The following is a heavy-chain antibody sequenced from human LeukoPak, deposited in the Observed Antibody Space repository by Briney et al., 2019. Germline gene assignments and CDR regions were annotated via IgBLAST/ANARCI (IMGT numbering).Heavy chain of an antibody. CDR3: ARRAGAYSRPYDY. J-gene: IGHJ4*02. CDR1: GFTVSSNS. D-gene: IGHD4/OR15-4a*01. V-gene: IGHV3-53*01. CDR2: IYSDNT. Sequence: PGGSLRLSCTVSGFTVSSNSMSWVRQAPGKGLEWVSFIYSDNTHYSDSVKGRFTISRGNSKNTLYLQMNSLRAEDTAVYYCARRAGAYSRPYDYWGQGTLVTVSS.